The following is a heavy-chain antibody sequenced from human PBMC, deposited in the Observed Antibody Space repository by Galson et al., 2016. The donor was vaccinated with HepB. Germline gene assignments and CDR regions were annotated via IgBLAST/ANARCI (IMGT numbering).Heavy chain of an antibody. CDR2: IWYDGSNK. CDR1: GFTFSSYG. CDR3: AGVSGESGPDY. D-gene: IGHD3-10*01. V-gene: IGHV3-33*01. J-gene: IGHJ4*02. Sequence: SLRLSCAASGFTFSSYGMHWVRQAPGKGLEWVAVIWYDGSNKYYADSVKGRFTISRDNSKNTLYLQMNSLRAEDTAVYYCAGVSGESGPDYWGQGTLVTVSS.